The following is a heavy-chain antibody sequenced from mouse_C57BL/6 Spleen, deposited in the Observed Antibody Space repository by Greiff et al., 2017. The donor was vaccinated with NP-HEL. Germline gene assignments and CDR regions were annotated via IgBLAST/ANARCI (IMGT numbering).Heavy chain of an antibody. Sequence: VQLQQPGAELVMPGASVKLSCKASGYTFTSYWMHWVKQRPGQGLEWIGEIDPSDSYTNYNQKFKGKSTLTVDKSSSTAYMQLSSLTSEDSAVYYCATPYYGSSPFDYWGQGTTLTVS. CDR1: GYTFTSYW. CDR3: ATPYYGSSPFDY. V-gene: IGHV1-69*01. CDR2: IDPSDSYT. D-gene: IGHD1-1*01. J-gene: IGHJ2*01.